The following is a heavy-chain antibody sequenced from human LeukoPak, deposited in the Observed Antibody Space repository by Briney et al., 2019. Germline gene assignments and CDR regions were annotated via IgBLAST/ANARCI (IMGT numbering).Heavy chain of an antibody. J-gene: IGHJ4*02. CDR2: INQDGSQE. Sequence: PGGSLRLSCAASGFTFSASAIHWVRQAPGKGLEWVANINQDGSQENYVDSVKGRFTISRDNAKNSLSLQMNTLTVDDTAVYYCARSLWPEDFWGQGTLVTVSS. D-gene: IGHD2-21*01. CDR3: ARSLWPEDF. CDR1: GFTFSASA. V-gene: IGHV3-7*02.